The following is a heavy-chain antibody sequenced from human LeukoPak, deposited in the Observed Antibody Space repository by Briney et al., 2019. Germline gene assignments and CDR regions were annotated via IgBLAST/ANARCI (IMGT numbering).Heavy chain of an antibody. V-gene: IGHV4-30-4*08. D-gene: IGHD2-2*01. CDR1: GGSISSGDYY. Sequence: SQTLSLTCTVSGGSISSGDYYLSWIRQPPGKGLEWIVYIYYSGSTYYNPSLKSRVTISVDTSKNQFSLKLSSVTAADTAVYYCARWGYCSSTSCSSPHFDYWGQGTLVTVSS. J-gene: IGHJ4*02. CDR3: ARWGYCSSTSCSSPHFDY. CDR2: IYYSGST.